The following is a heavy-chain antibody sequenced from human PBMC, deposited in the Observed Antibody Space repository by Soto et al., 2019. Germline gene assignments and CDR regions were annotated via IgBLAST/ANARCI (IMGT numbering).Heavy chain of an antibody. V-gene: IGHV3-30*18. J-gene: IGHJ6*02. CDR1: GFTFSAFG. CDR2: ISSDGILK. D-gene: IGHD3-10*01. CDR3: AKDFKNSEGHYGSLNYYYGMDV. Sequence: GSLRLSCEASGFTFSAFGMHWVRQAPGKGLEWVAIISSDGILKYYADSVKGRFTISSDTSKSALYLQMNSLRPEDTAVYYCAKDFKNSEGHYGSLNYYYGMDVWGQGTTVTVSS.